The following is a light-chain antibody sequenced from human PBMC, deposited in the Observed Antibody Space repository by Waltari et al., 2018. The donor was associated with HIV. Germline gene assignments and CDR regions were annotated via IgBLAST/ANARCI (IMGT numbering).Light chain of an antibody. CDR3: CSFIGRSTLI. V-gene: IGLV2-23*02. CDR1: SSDIGGYDF. Sequence: QSALTQPASVSGSPGQSITISCTGSSSDIGGYDFGSWYQQHPGKAPKLIIYDVIERPSGVSNRFSASKAGHTASLTSSGLQPEDEADYYCCSFIGRSTLIFGGGTKVTVV. CDR2: DVI. J-gene: IGLJ2*01.